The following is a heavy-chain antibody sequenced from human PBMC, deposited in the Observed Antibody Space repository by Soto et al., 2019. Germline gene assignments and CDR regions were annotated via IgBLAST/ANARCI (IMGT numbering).Heavy chain of an antibody. CDR3: ATYGRGSGRHYNSFGY. J-gene: IGHJ4*02. D-gene: IGHD3-10*01. CDR2: IYSTGTT. CDR1: GFTVGNNY. V-gene: IGHV3-53*01. Sequence: EVQLVESGGGFIPPWGSLKLSCAASGFTVGNNYMSWVRQAPGKGLEWFSLIYSTGTTKYADSVKGRFTVSRDNANNTLYLQMNSLSAEDTAVDYCATYGRGSGRHYNSFGYWGQGTLVTVSS.